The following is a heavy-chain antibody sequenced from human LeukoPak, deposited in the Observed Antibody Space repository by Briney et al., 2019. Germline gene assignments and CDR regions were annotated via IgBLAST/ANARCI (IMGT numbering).Heavy chain of an antibody. CDR2: IYYSGST. CDR3: ARDRGYYDSSGYYHAEYFQH. V-gene: IGHV4-59*01. CDR1: GGSISSYY. D-gene: IGHD3-22*01. J-gene: IGHJ1*01. Sequence: SETLSLTCTVSGGSISSYYWGWIRQPPGKGLEWIGYIYYSGSTNYNPSLKSRVTISVDTSKNQFSLKLSSVTAADTAVYYCARDRGYYDSSGYYHAEYFQHWGQGTLVTVSS.